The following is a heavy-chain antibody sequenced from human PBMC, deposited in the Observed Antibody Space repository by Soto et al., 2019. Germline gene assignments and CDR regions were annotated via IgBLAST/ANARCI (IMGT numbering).Heavy chain of an antibody. V-gene: IGHV3-30-3*01. Sequence: QVQLVESGGGVVQPGRSLRLSCAASGFTFSSYAMHWVRQAPGKGLEWVAVISYDGSNKYYADSVKGRFTISRDNSKNTLYLQMNSLRAEDTAGYYCARGSKWLLPYDYWGQGTLVTVSS. CDR3: ARGSKWLLPYDY. CDR1: GFTFSSYA. CDR2: ISYDGSNK. D-gene: IGHD3-22*01. J-gene: IGHJ4*02.